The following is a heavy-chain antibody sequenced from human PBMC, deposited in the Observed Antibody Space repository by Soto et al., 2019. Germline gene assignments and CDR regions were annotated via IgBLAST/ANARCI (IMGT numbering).Heavy chain of an antibody. J-gene: IGHJ3*02. CDR1: GGSVSNSQYF. CDR2: ISHSGSV. D-gene: IGHD3-9*01. Sequence: SETLSLTCTVSGGSVSNSQYFWVWLRQPPGKGLEWIGTISHSGSVRYNPSLNSPVTISVDTSKNQFSLKLSSVTAADTAVYYCARLTYYDILTGFPDAFDIWGQGTMVTVSS. V-gene: IGHV4-39*07. CDR3: ARLTYYDILTGFPDAFDI.